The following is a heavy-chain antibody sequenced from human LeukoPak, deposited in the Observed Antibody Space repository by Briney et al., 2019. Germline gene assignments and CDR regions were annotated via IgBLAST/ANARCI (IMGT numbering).Heavy chain of an antibody. CDR2: ISVSGGST. J-gene: IGHJ4*02. D-gene: IGHD6-19*01. CDR1: GFTFSSYA. CDR3: AKADKSGCYASYFDY. V-gene: IGHV3-23*01. Sequence: QPGGSLRLSCAASGFTFSSYAMSWVRQAPGKGLEWVSGISVSGGSTYSADSVKGRFTISRDNSKNTLCLQMNSLRVEDTAVYYCAKADKSGCYASYFDYWGQGTLVTVSS.